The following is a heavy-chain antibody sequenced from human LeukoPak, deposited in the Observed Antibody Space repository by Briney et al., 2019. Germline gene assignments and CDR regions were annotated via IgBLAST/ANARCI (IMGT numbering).Heavy chain of an antibody. D-gene: IGHD3-22*01. V-gene: IGHV3-9*01. CDR1: GFTFDDYG. CDR2: ISWNSGSI. J-gene: IGHJ4*02. Sequence: GGSLRLSCAASGFTFDDYGMSWVRHAPGKGLEWVSGISWNSGSIGYADSVKGRFTISRDNAKNSLYLQMNSLRAEDTALYYCAKDMGYYYDSSGFPYDYWGQGTLVTVSS. CDR3: AKDMGYYYDSSGFPYDY.